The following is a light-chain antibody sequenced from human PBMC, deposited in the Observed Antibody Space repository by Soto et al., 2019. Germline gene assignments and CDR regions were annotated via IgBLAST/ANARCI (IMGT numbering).Light chain of an antibody. CDR2: DVS. CDR1: SSDVGGYHY. J-gene: IGLJ2*01. CDR3: SSYTDNTPLV. Sequence: QSALTQPASVSGSPGQSITLSCTGSSSDVGGYHYVSWYQQHPGKTPQLMIYDVSNRPSGVSTRFSGSRSGNTASLTISGLQAEDEADYYCSSYTDNTPLVFGGGTKLTVL. V-gene: IGLV2-14*03.